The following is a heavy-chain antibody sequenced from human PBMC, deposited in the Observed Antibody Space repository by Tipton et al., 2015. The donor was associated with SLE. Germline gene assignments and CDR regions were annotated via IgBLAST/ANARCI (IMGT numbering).Heavy chain of an antibody. CDR2: IISNGDTT. D-gene: IGHD1-26*01. V-gene: IGHV3-23*01. CDR1: GFPVSNYA. J-gene: IGHJ4*02. CDR3: AKESPWEES. Sequence: SLRLSCAASGFPVSNYAMTWVRQAPGKGLEWVSTIISNGDTTWYPDPVKGRFTISRDNSWNTLYLQMNSLRVEDTAIYYCAKESPWEESWGQGTLVSVSS.